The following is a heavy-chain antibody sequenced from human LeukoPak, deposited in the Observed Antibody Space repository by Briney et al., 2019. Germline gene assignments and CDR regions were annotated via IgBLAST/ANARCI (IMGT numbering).Heavy chain of an antibody. Sequence: PGGPLRLSCAASGFTFSSYSMNWVRQAPGKGLEWVSSISSGSSYIYYADSVKGRFTISRDNAKNSLYLQMNSLRAEDTAVYYCARDKASVWRPFDYWGQGALVTVSS. CDR1: GFTFSSYS. V-gene: IGHV3-21*01. CDR2: ISSGSSYI. J-gene: IGHJ4*02. D-gene: IGHD3-16*01. CDR3: ARDKASVWRPFDY.